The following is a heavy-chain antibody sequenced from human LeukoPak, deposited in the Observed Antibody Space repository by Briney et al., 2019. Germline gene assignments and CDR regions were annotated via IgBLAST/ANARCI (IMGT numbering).Heavy chain of an antibody. CDR2: IYYSGST. CDR1: GGSISSHY. CDR3: ARRVALRSGYSGFDY. Sequence: SETLSLTCTVSGGSISSHYWSWIRQPPGKGLEWIGYIYYSGSTNYNPSLKSRVTISVDTSKNQFSLKLSSVTAADTAVYYCARRVALRSGYSGFDYWGQGTLVTVSS. V-gene: IGHV4-59*11. D-gene: IGHD3-3*01. J-gene: IGHJ4*02.